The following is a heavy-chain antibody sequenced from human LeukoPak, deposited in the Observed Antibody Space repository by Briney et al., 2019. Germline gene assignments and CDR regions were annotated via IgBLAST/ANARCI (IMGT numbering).Heavy chain of an antibody. CDR1: GGSFSSYS. CDR2: IIEKGNA. D-gene: IGHD3-10*01. Sequence: SETLSLTCALSGGSFSSYSWSWTWIRQTPEKGLEWIGEIIEKGNANYNPSLKSRVTIDLDTSKNQFSLKLTSTTAADTAMYYCARGYYPPRWYFDLWGRGTLVTVSS. CDR3: ARGYYPPRWYFDL. J-gene: IGHJ2*01. V-gene: IGHV4-34*01.